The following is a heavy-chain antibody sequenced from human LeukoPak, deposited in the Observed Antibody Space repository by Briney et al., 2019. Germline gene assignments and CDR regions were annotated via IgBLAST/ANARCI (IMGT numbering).Heavy chain of an antibody. Sequence: GGSLRLSCAASGFTFSDYYMSWLRQAPGKGLEGVSYISSSGSTIYYADSVKGRFTISRDNAKNSLYLQMNSLRAEDTAVYYCARDGNSIVGATTRNYWGQGTLVTVSS. CDR3: ARDGNSIVGATTRNY. J-gene: IGHJ4*02. D-gene: IGHD1-26*01. V-gene: IGHV3-11*04. CDR2: ISSSGSTI. CDR1: GFTFSDYY.